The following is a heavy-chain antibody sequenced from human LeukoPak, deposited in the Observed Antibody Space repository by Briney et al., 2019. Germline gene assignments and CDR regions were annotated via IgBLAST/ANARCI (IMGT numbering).Heavy chain of an antibody. CDR1: GDSISTGGYY. CDR2: IYYSGST. Sequence: PSETLSLTRTVSGDSISTGGYYWSWIRQHPGKGLEWIGYIYYSGSTYYTPSLKSRVTISVDTSKNQFSLRLSSVTAADTAVYYCARGRVGATTEYYFDYWGQGTLVTVSS. CDR3: ARGRVGATTEYYFDY. D-gene: IGHD1-26*01. J-gene: IGHJ4*02. V-gene: IGHV4-31*03.